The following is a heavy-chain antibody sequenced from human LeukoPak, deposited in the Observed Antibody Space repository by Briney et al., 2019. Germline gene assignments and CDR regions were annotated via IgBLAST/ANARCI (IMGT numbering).Heavy chain of an antibody. Sequence: SVKVSCKASGGTLTGYTITWVRQAPGQGLEWMGRIIPYFGTPNYAQKFQGRVTITADESTSTAYMELRSLRSDDTAVYYCARVARGSSSWYVPPDYWGQGTLVTVSS. CDR1: GGTLTGYT. CDR3: ARVARGSSSWYVPPDY. D-gene: IGHD6-13*01. J-gene: IGHJ4*02. CDR2: IIPYFGTP. V-gene: IGHV1-69*13.